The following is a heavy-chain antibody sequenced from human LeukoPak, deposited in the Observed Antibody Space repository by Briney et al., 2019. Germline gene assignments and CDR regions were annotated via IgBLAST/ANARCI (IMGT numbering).Heavy chain of an antibody. Sequence: GGSLRLSCAASGFTFSTYTMSWVRQRPGKGLEWVSTISPSGDITQYADSVRGHFTISRDNSESTLFLRMTSLRAEDTAVYYCARKSSGDYPFDCWGQGTLVTVYS. J-gene: IGHJ4*02. CDR2: ISPSGDIT. V-gene: IGHV3-23*01. CDR1: GFTFSTYT. D-gene: IGHD3-22*01. CDR3: ARKSSGDYPFDC.